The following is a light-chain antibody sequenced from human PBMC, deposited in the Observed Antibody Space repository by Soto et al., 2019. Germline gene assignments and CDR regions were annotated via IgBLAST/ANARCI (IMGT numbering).Light chain of an antibody. J-gene: IGKJ1*01. Sequence: IMLTQSPATLSLSPGETATLSFSSSQSVSANLAWSQQKPGQAPRLLIYGASTRATGIPARFSGSWSGTEFTLTISSLQSEDFAVYYCQQYNNWPLWTFGQGTKVDIK. V-gene: IGKV3-15*01. CDR1: QSVSAN. CDR3: QQYNNWPLWT. CDR2: GAS.